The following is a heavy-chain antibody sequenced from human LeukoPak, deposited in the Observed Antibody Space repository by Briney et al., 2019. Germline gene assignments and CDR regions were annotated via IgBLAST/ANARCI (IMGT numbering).Heavy chain of an antibody. CDR2: IYYSGST. V-gene: IGHV4-59*01. CDR1: GGSISSYY. J-gene: IGHJ5*02. D-gene: IGHD3-3*01. Sequence: SETLSLTXTVSGGSISSYYWSWIRQPPGKGLEWIGYIYYSGSTNYNPSLKSRVTISVDTSKNQFSLKLSSVTAADTAVYYCASGPGGFLEWFSGNNWFDPWGQGTLVTVSS. CDR3: ASGPGGFLEWFSGNNWFDP.